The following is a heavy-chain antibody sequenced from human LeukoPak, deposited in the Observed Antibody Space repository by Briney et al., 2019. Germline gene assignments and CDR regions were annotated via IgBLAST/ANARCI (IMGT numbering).Heavy chain of an antibody. CDR1: GYTFTTNR. J-gene: IGHJ6*03. V-gene: IGHV5-51*01. CDR3: ARQKIYCTSTSCEYYYMDV. D-gene: IGHD2-2*01. CDR2: IYPGDSDT. Sequence: GESLKISCKGSGYTFTTNRIAWVRQMPGKGLEWMGIIYPGDSDTRYGPSFEGQVTISADKSINTAYLQWSSLKASDTAMYYCARQKIYCTSTSCEYYYMDVWGKGTTVTVSS.